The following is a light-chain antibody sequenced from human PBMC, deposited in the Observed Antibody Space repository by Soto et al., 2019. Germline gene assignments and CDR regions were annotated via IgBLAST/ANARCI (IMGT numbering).Light chain of an antibody. J-gene: IGLJ2*01. V-gene: IGLV2-14*01. CDR1: SSDVGGYNY. Sequence: QAVVTQPASVSGSPGQSITISCTGTSSDVGGYNYVSWYQQHPGKAPKLMIYEVTNRPSGVSNRFSGSKSGNTASLTISGLQAEDEADYYCSSYTRSSTHVVFGGGTQLTVL. CDR2: EVT. CDR3: SSYTRSSTHVV.